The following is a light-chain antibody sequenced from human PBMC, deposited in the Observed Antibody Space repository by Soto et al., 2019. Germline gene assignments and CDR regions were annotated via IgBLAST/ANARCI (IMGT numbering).Light chain of an antibody. J-gene: IGKJ5*01. CDR2: DAF. CDR3: QQRHNWPIT. Sequence: EIVLTQSPATQSLSPGERATPSCRASETIRNLLAWYQQRPGQAPRLLIYDAFSRAPGIPARFSGGGSGTDFTLTISSLEPEDFGVYYCQQRHNWPITFGQGTRLEIK. V-gene: IGKV3-11*01. CDR1: ETIRNL.